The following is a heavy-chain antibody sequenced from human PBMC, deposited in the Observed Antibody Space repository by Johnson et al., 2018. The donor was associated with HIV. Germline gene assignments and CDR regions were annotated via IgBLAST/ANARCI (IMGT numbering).Heavy chain of an antibody. CDR3: ARDGWGSRGWDDAFDI. CDR2: IHSAGST. CDR1: GFSDTSKY. J-gene: IGHJ3*02. Sequence: VQLVESGGGVVQPGRSLRLSCAASGFSDTSKYLSWVRQARGKGLEWVSLIHSAGSTSYADSVKGRFTISRDNSKNTLYLQMNSLRAEDTAVYYWARDGWGSRGWDDAFDIWGQGTMVTVSS. D-gene: IGHD6-19*01. V-gene: IGHV3-66*01.